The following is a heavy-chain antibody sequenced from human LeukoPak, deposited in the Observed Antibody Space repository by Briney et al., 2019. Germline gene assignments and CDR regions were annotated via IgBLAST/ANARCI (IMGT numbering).Heavy chain of an antibody. J-gene: IGHJ3*02. CDR2: TYYRSKWYN. V-gene: IGHV6-1*01. Sequence: SQTLSLTCAISGDSVSSNSAAWNWIRQSPSRGLEWLGRTYYRSKWYNDYAVSVKSRITINPDTSKNQFSLQLNSVTPEDTAVYYCARVSHVGTPSWYAEDDAFDIWGQGTMVTVSS. D-gene: IGHD6-13*01. CDR3: ARVSHVGTPSWYAEDDAFDI. CDR1: GDSVSSNSAA.